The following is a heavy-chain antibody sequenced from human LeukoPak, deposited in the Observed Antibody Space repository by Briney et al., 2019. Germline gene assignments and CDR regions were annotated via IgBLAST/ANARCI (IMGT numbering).Heavy chain of an antibody. V-gene: IGHV1-69*05. CDR3: ARDLDGYSSSSVVYFDY. CDR2: IIPIFGTA. CDR1: GGTFSSYA. J-gene: IGHJ4*02. D-gene: IGHD6-6*01. Sequence: ASVKVSCKASGGTFSSYAISWVRQAPGQGLEWMGGIIPIFGTANYAQKFQGRVTITTDESTSTAYMELSSLRSEDTAVYYCARDLDGYSSSSVVYFDYWGQGTLVTVSS.